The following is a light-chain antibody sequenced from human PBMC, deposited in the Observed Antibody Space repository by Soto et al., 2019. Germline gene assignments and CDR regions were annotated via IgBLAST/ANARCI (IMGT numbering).Light chain of an antibody. CDR3: QHYTSSPPIT. CDR1: QSVSSN. Sequence: EIVMTQSPATLSVSPGERATLSFRASQSVSSNLAWYQQKPGQAPRLLIYDASTRTTGGPARFSGSGSGTEFTLTISSLQSEDFAVYYCQHYTSSPPITFGQGTRLEIK. V-gene: IGKV3-15*01. J-gene: IGKJ5*01. CDR2: DAS.